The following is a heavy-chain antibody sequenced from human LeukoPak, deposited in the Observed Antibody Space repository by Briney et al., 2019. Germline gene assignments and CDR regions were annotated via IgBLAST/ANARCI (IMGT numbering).Heavy chain of an antibody. V-gene: IGHV4-30-2*01. Sequence: TSETLSLTCAVSGGSISSGGYCWSWIRQPPGKGLEWIGYIYHSGSTYYNPSLKSRVTISVDRSKNQFSLKLSSVTAADTAVYYCARDTAYGSGSYTPDYYGMDVWGKGTTVTVSS. J-gene: IGHJ6*04. CDR2: IYHSGST. CDR1: GGSISSGGYC. CDR3: ARDTAYGSGSYTPDYYGMDV. D-gene: IGHD3-10*01.